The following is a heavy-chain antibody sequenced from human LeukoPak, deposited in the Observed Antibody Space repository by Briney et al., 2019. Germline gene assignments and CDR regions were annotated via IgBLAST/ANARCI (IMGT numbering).Heavy chain of an antibody. J-gene: IGHJ4*02. CDR2: INPNSGGT. CDR3: ARDCSGGSCYSGYDY. CDR1: GYTFTGYY. Sequence: ASVKVSCKASGYTFTGYYMHWVRQAPGQGLEWMGRINPNSGGTNYAQKFQGRVTMTRDTSISAAYMELSRLRSDDTAVYYCARDCSGGSCYSGYDYWGQGTLVTVSS. V-gene: IGHV1-2*06. D-gene: IGHD2-15*01.